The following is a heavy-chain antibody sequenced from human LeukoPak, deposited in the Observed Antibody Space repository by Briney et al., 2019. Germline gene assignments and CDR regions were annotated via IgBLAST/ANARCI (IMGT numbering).Heavy chain of an antibody. CDR3: ARQALVVPAARVYYYYYYMDV. D-gene: IGHD2-2*01. V-gene: IGHV3-48*01. CDR2: ISSSSSTI. CDR1: GFTFSSYS. J-gene: IGHJ6*03. Sequence: GGSLRLSCAASGFTFSSYSMNWVRQAPGKGLEWVSYISSSSSTIYYADSVKGRFTISRDNSKNTLYLQMNSLRAEDTAVYYCARQALVVPAARVYYYYYYMDVWGKGTTVTVSS.